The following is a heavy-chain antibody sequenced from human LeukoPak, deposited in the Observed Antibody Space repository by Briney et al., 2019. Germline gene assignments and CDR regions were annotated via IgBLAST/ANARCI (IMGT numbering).Heavy chain of an antibody. J-gene: IGHJ4*02. D-gene: IGHD3-10*01. CDR1: GFTFDDYG. Sequence: PGGSLRLSCAPSGFTFDDYGMSWVRQAPGKGLEWVSGINWNGGSTGYADSVRGRFTISRDNAKNSLYLQMNSLRAEDTALYYCARDGGSGSYSDYWGQGTLVTVSS. V-gene: IGHV3-20*04. CDR3: ARDGGSGSYSDY. CDR2: INWNGGST.